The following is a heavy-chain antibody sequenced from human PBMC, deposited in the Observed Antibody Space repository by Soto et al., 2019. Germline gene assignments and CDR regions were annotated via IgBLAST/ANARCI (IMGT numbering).Heavy chain of an antibody. CDR2: IGTSGDNT. D-gene: IGHD3-22*01. V-gene: IGHV3-23*01. CDR1: GYNFNKYA. Sequence: EVQLLESGGGLRQPGGSLRLAGVASGYNFNKYAVSWVRQAPGKGLEWVSAIGTSGDNTYYTDSVKGRFTISRDNSKNMLYLQMDSLTAEDTAVYYCARRAYYFDDTGSHAFDIWGQGTRVTVSS. CDR3: ARRAYYFDDTGSHAFDI. J-gene: IGHJ3*02.